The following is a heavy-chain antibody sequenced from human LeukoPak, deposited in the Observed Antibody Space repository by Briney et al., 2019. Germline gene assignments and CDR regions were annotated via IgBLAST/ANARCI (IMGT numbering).Heavy chain of an antibody. CDR2: IYYSGST. Sequence: SETLSLTCTVSGGSISSSSYYWGWIRQPPGKGLEWIGSIYYSGSTTYNPSLKSRVTISVDTSKNQFSLNLSSVTAADTAVYYCARAPPRGSYYRGYFDYWGQGTLVTVSS. D-gene: IGHD3-10*01. CDR1: GGSISSSSYY. V-gene: IGHV4-39*07. CDR3: ARAPPRGSYYRGYFDY. J-gene: IGHJ4*02.